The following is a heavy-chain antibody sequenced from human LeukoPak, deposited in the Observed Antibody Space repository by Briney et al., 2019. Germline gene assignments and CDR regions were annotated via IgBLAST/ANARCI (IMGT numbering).Heavy chain of an antibody. D-gene: IGHD6-6*01. CDR2: ISYDGSNK. CDR1: GFTFSSYA. J-gene: IGHJ4*02. Sequence: GGSLRLSCAASGFTFSSYAMHWVRQAPGKGLEWVAVISYDGSNKYYVDSVKGRFTISRDNSKNTLYLQMNSLRAEDTAVYYCARGGGGYSSSSAIAFGYFDYWGQGTLVTVSS. CDR3: ARGGGGYSSSSAIAFGYFDY. V-gene: IGHV3-30-3*01.